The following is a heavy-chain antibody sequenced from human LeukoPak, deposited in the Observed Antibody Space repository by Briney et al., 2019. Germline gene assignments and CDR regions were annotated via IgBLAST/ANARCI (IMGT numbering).Heavy chain of an antibody. CDR2: ISFDASNK. CDR3: AKEYNSGWFFDY. CDR1: GFTFSSYA. V-gene: IGHV3-30*18. Sequence: GGSLRLSCAASGFTFSSYAMHWVRQAPGKGLEWVAVISFDASNKYYADSVRGRFTISRDNSKNTLYLQVNSLRTEDTAVYHCAKEYNSGWFFDYWGQGTLVTVSS. J-gene: IGHJ4*02. D-gene: IGHD6-19*01.